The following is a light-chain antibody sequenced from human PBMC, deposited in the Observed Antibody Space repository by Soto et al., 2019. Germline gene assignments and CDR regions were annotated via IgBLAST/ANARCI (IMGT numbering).Light chain of an antibody. CDR1: QSVSGSQ. J-gene: IGKJ1*01. CDR2: DAS. V-gene: IGKV3-20*01. Sequence: EIVLTQSPGTLSMSPGKRATLSCRASQSVSGSQVAWYQQKPGQAPRLLIYDASTRTTDIPDRFSGSGSGTDFTLTISRLEPEDFAVYYCHQFGSSPWTFGQGTRVEI. CDR3: HQFGSSPWT.